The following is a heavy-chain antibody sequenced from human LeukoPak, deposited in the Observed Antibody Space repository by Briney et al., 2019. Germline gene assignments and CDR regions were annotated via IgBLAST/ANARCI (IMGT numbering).Heavy chain of an antibody. V-gene: IGHV1-18*01. CDR2: ISAYNGNT. J-gene: IGHJ4*02. CDR1: GYTFTSYG. D-gene: IGHD6-13*01. CDR3: AREDSSSWYAIDY. Sequence: ASVTVSCKASGYTFTSYGISWVRQAPGQGLEWMGWISAYNGNTNYAQKLQGRVTMTRDTSTSTVYMELSSLRSEDTAVYYCAREDSSSWYAIDYWGQGTLVTVSS.